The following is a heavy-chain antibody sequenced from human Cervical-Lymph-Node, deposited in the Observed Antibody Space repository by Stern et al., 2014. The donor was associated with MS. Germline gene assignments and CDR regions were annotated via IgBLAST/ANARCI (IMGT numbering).Heavy chain of an antibody. V-gene: IGHV5-51*01. CDR3: ARVNGGNSDWFDP. J-gene: IGHJ5*02. CDR1: GYMFASHW. Sequence: EVQLVQSGAEVKKPGESLKISCKASGYMFASHWIGWVRQMHGKGLEWMGIIDPGDSNTIYSPSSQGQVTISVDKSTSTAYLQWSSLKASDTAMYYCARVNGGNSDWFDPWGQGTLVTVSS. CDR2: IDPGDSNT. D-gene: IGHD4-23*01.